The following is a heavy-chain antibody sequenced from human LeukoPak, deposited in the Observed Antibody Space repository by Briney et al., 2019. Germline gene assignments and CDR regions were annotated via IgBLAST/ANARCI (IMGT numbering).Heavy chain of an antibody. V-gene: IGHV3-33*01. Sequence: PGGSLGLSCTTSGFTFTNYGINWVRQAPGKGLEWVAAIWYGGSKTSYTDSVKGRFTVSRDISKNTVYLQMNGLKAEDTAVYYCARDDCSTTPCYAYWGQGTLVTVSS. CDR2: IWYGGSKT. J-gene: IGHJ4*02. CDR3: ARDDCSTTPCYAY. CDR1: GFTFTNYG. D-gene: IGHD2-2*01.